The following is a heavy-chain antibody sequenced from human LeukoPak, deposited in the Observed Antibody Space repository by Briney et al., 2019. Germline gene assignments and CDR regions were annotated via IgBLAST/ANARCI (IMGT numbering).Heavy chain of an antibody. CDR1: GGTFSSYA. CDR3: AGAEAGLRLGELSSNLPFDY. CDR2: IIPIFGTA. D-gene: IGHD3-16*02. V-gene: IGHV1-69*13. Sequence: GASVKVSCKASGGTFSSYAISWVRQAPGQGLEWMGGIIPIFGTANYAQKFQGRVAITADESTSTAYMELSSLRSEDTAVYYCAGAEAGLRLGELSSNLPFDYWGQGTLVTVSS. J-gene: IGHJ4*02.